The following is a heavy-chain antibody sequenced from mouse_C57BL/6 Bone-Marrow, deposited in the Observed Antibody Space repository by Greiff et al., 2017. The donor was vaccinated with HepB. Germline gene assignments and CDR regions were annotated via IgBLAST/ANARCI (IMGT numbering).Heavy chain of an antibody. J-gene: IGHJ2*01. D-gene: IGHD6-1*01. V-gene: IGHV1-72*01. CDR3: ARERTLWRYYFDY. CDR1: GYTFTSYW. Sequence: VQLQQSGAELVKPGASVKLSCKASGYTFTSYWMHWVKQRPGRGLEWIGRIDPNSGGTKYNEKFKSKATLTVDKPSSTAYMQLSSLTSEDSAVYYCARERTLWRYYFDYWGQGTTLTVSS. CDR2: IDPNSGGT.